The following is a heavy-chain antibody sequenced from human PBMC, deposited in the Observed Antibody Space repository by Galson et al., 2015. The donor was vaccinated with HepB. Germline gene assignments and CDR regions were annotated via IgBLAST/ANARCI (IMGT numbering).Heavy chain of an antibody. V-gene: IGHV3-7*03. Sequence: SLRLSCAASGFTFSSYWMSWVRQAPGKGLEWVANIKQDGSEKYYVDSVKGRFTISRDNAKNSLYLQMNSLRAEDTAVYYCAGGLVWFGERTLDYWGQGTLVTVSS. CDR2: IKQDGSEK. J-gene: IGHJ4*02. D-gene: IGHD3-10*01. CDR3: AGGLVWFGERTLDY. CDR1: GFTFSSYW.